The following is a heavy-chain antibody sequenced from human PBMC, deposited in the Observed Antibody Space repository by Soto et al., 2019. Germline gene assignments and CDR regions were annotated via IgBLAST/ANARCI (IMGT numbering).Heavy chain of an antibody. D-gene: IGHD2-15*01. CDR3: ARLLRADMSFDY. CDR1: GGSISSSNW. Sequence: TSETLSLTCAVSGGSISSSNWWSWVRQPPGKGLEWIGEIYHSGSTNYNPSLKSRVTISVDKSTNQFSLKLSSVTAADTAVYYCARLLRADMSFDYWGQGTPVTVSS. V-gene: IGHV4-4*02. J-gene: IGHJ4*02. CDR2: IYHSGST.